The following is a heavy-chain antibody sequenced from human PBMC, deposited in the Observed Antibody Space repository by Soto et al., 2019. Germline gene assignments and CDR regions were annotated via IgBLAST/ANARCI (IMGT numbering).Heavy chain of an antibody. CDR2: IYSGGST. V-gene: IGHV3-53*01. CDR1: GFNVSSNY. CDR3: ARGPHVGISTS. J-gene: IGHJ4*02. Sequence: PGGSLRLSCAASGFNVSSNYMSWVRQAPGKGLEWLSVIYSGGSTYYAESVKGRFTISRDNSKNTLNLQMNALRVEDTAAYYCARGPHVGISTSWGQGTLVTVSS. D-gene: IGHD2-2*01.